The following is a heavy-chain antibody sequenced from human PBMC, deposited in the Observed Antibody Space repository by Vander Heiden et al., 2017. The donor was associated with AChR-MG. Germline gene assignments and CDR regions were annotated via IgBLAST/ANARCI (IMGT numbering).Heavy chain of an antibody. V-gene: IGHV3-23*01. J-gene: IGHJ4*02. CDR1: GLTFSKYA. D-gene: IGHD3-3*01. CDR2: ISYNGGST. Sequence: EVQLLESGGGLVQPGGSLRLSCAASGLTFSKYAMNWFRQAPGKGLGWVSAISYNGGSTYHADSVKGRFAISRDNSKNTLYLQMNSLRAEDTAVYYCAKGGGVVIRYFDYWGQGILVTVSS. CDR3: AKGGGVVIRYFDY.